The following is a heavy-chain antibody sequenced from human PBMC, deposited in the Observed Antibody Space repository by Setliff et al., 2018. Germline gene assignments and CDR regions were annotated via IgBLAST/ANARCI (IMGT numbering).Heavy chain of an antibody. V-gene: IGHV3-48*03. CDR2: ISNGGGAV. J-gene: IGHJ4*02. Sequence: GGSLRLSCVASGFTFSNYEFNWVRKAPGKGMEWISYISNGGGAVKYADSVKGRFTISRDNAKSPLYLQMNSLRAEDTAVYYCARDQGSYGYRTFDSWGQGALVTVSS. CDR3: ARDQGSYGYRTFDS. D-gene: IGHD3-16*01. CDR1: GFTFSNYE.